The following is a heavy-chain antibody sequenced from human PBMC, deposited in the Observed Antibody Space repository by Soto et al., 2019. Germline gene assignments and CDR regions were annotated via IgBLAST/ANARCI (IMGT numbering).Heavy chain of an antibody. CDR2: MNPNRTNT. V-gene: IGHV1-8*01. CDR3: VRGGFLSHDHVIIAPATLGFDP. J-gene: IGHJ5*02. CDR1: GYTFTTYD. Sequence: QVQLMQSEAEVKKPGASVKVSCKASGYTFTTYDINWVRQAPGQGLEWMGWMNPNRTNTGYAEKFQGRVTMTRDTSISTAYMELSSLRYDDTAVYYCVRGGFLSHDHVIIAPATLGFDPWGQGTLVTVSS. D-gene: IGHD2-2*01.